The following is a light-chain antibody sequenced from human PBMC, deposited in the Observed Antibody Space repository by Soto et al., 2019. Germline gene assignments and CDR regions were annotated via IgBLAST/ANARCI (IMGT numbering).Light chain of an antibody. V-gene: IGKV3-15*01. CDR3: QQYNNWPQT. J-gene: IGKJ1*01. CDR2: GAS. Sequence: EIVLTQSPATLSVSPGERATLSCRASQSVSSNLAWYQQKPGQAPRLLIYGASTRATGIPARFSGSGSGTEFTLTISSLQSEDFAVYYCQQYNNWPQTFGQETKV. CDR1: QSVSSN.